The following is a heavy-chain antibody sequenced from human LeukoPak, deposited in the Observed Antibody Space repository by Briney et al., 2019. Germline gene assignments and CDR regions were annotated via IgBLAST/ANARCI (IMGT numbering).Heavy chain of an antibody. Sequence: SETLSLTCTVSGGSISSYYWSWIRQPAGKGLEWIGRIYTSGSTNYNPSLKSRVTMSVDTSKNQFSLKLSSVTAADTAVYYCARFAVGYCSSTSCYASDYWGQGTLVTVSS. J-gene: IGHJ4*02. CDR3: ARFAVGYCSSTSCYASDY. V-gene: IGHV4-4*07. CDR1: GGSISSYY. D-gene: IGHD2-2*01. CDR2: IYTSGST.